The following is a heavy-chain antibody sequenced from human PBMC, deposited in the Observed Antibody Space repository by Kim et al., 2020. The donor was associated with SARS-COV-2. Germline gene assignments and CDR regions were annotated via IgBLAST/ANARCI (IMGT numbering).Heavy chain of an antibody. CDR2: IYTSGST. D-gene: IGHD3-16*02. CDR3: ARGDYDYVWGSYRLDY. J-gene: IGHJ4*02. Sequence: TLSLTCTVSGGSISSGSYYWSWIRQPAGKGLEWIGRIYTSGSTNYNPSLKSRVTISVDTSKNQFSLKLSSVTAADTAVYYCARGDYDYVWGSYRLDYWGQGTLVPVS. V-gene: IGHV4-61*02. CDR1: GGSISSGSYY.